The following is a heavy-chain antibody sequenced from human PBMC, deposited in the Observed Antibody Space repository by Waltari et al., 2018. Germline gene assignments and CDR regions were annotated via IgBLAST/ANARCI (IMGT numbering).Heavy chain of an antibody. D-gene: IGHD2-15*01. V-gene: IGHV4-4*02. CDR3: ARDRGRGLYLDT. CDR1: GDSMTSGNL. Sequence: QLQLQESGPGLVKPSGTLSLICAVSGDSMTSGNLGNWVRQSTGTGLEWIGQVHDSGITNFKPSFAGRVTVSLDTSTYHVAQKMTSATAADTALYYCARDRGRGLYLDTWRQGILVTVSP. CDR2: VHDSGIT. J-gene: IGHJ4*02.